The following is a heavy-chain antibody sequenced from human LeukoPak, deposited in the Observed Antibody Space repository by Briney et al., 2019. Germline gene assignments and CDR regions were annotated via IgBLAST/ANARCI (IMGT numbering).Heavy chain of an antibody. J-gene: IGHJ3*02. CDR3: AREVAAAGTDAFDI. CDR1: GFTFSSYA. CDR2: ISSSGSTI. Sequence: GGSLRLSCAASGFTFSSYAMSWIRQAPGKGLEWVSYISSSGSTIYYADSVKGRFTISRDNAKNSLYLQMNSLRAEDTAVYYCAREVAAAGTDAFDIWGQGTMVTVSS. D-gene: IGHD6-13*01. V-gene: IGHV3-11*01.